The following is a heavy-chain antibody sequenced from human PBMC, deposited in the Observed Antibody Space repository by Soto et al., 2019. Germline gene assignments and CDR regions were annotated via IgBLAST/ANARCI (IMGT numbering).Heavy chain of an antibody. CDR3: ARGAVLRYFDWLLPSYYYGMDV. CDR2: INPNSGGT. V-gene: IGHV1-2*04. Sequence: ASVKVSCKASGYTFTSYGISWVRQAPGQGLEWMGWINPNSGGTNYAQKFQGWVTMTRDTSISTAYMELSRLRSDDTAVYYCARGAVLRYFDWLLPSYYYGMDVWGQGTTVTVSS. D-gene: IGHD3-9*01. CDR1: GYTFTSYG. J-gene: IGHJ6*02.